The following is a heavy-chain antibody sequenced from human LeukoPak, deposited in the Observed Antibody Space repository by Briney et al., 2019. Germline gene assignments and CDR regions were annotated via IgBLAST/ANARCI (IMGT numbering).Heavy chain of an antibody. Sequence: NPSETLSLTCTVSGASISSYYWSWIRQPPGKGLEWIGHIYTSETTNFNPALRSRVTISIDTSKNPGSPRQSSVTAADTDLYSCASHRSPSTLSFFDIWVQGMLVIVSS. J-gene: IGHJ4*02. CDR3: ASHRSPSTLSFFDI. CDR2: IYTSETT. V-gene: IGHV4-4*09. CDR1: GASISSYY. D-gene: IGHD2/OR15-2a*01.